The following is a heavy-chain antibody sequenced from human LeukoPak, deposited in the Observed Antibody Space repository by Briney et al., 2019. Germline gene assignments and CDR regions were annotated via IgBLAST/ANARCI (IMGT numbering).Heavy chain of an antibody. Sequence: GGSLRLSCAASGFTFSSYWMHWVRQAPGKGLVWVSCINSDGSSTSYADSVKGRFTISRDNAKNTLYLQMNSLRAEDTAVYYCARDGDQLLYGGLSWFDPWGQGTLVTVSS. CDR2: INSDGSST. CDR1: GFTFSSYW. J-gene: IGHJ5*02. CDR3: ARDGDQLLYGGLSWFDP. V-gene: IGHV3-74*01. D-gene: IGHD2-2*01.